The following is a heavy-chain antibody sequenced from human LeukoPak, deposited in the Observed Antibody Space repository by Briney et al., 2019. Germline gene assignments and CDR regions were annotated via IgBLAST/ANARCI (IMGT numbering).Heavy chain of an antibody. CDR3: ARDFVVVPAARRYYFDS. J-gene: IGHJ4*02. CDR2: INPNSGGT. CDR1: GYTFTGYY. D-gene: IGHD2-2*01. V-gene: IGHV1-2*02. Sequence: ASVKVSCKASGYTFTGYYMHWVRQAPGQGLEWMGWINPNSGGTNYAQKFQGRVTMTRDTSISTAYMELSRLRSDDTAVYYCARDFVVVPAARRYYFDSWGREPWSPSPQ.